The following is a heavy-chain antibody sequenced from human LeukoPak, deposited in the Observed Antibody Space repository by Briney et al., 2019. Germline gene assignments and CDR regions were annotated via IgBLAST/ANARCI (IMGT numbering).Heavy chain of an antibody. CDR1: RFPFSSYA. Sequence: GGSLRHSCSASRFPFSSYAMHWVRQAPGKGLEYVSAISDSGGSTYYADSVKGRFTISRDNSKNTLYLQMSSLRAEDTAVYFCVRGYSFGPYGMDVWGQGTTVTVSS. J-gene: IGHJ6*02. CDR3: VRGYSFGPYGMDV. D-gene: IGHD2-15*01. CDR2: ISDSGGST. V-gene: IGHV3-64D*09.